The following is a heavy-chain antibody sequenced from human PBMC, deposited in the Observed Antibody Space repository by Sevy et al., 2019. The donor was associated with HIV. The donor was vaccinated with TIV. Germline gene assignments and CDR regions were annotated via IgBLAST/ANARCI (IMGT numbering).Heavy chain of an antibody. D-gene: IGHD6-19*01. CDR3: AKVLARGVAVAGTAWGMDV. CDR2: ISSSGSTI. J-gene: IGHJ6*02. V-gene: IGHV3-48*03. Sequence: GGSLRLSCAASGFTFSSYEMNWVRQAPGKGLEWVSYISSSGSTIYYADSVRGRFTISRDNAKKSLYLQMNSLRAEDTAVYYCAKVLARGVAVAGTAWGMDVWGQGTTVTVSS. CDR1: GFTFSSYE.